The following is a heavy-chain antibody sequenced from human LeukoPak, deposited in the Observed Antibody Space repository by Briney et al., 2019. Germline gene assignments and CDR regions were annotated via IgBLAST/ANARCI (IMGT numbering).Heavy chain of an antibody. CDR3: AKDRRIAAAGPLDY. CDR2: ISWNSGSI. V-gene: IGHV3-9*01. CDR1: GFTFDDYA. J-gene: IGHJ4*02. Sequence: PGRSLRLSCAASGFTFDDYAMHWVRQAPGKGLEWVSGISWNSGSIGYADSVKGRFTISRDNAKNSLYLQMNSLRAEDTALYYCAKDRRIAAAGPLDYWGQGTLVTVSS. D-gene: IGHD6-13*01.